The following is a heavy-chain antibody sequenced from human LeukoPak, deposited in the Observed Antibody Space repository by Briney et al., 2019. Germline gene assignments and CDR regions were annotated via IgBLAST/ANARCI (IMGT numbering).Heavy chain of an antibody. J-gene: IGHJ4*02. Sequence: ASVKVSCTASGYTFTIYYMHWVRQAPGQGLEWMGIINPSGGSTSYAQKFQGRVTMTRDTSTSTVYMELSSLRSEDTAVYYCAREGLYDSSGYSVDYWGQGTLVTVSS. V-gene: IGHV1-46*01. D-gene: IGHD3-22*01. CDR1: GYTFTIYY. CDR3: AREGLYDSSGYSVDY. CDR2: INPSGGST.